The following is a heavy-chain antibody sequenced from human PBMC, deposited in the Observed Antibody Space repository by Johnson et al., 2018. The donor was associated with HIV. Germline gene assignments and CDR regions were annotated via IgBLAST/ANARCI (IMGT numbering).Heavy chain of an antibody. V-gene: IGHV3-13*01. CDR1: GFTFSSYD. D-gene: IGHD3-10*01. CDR3: ARSITMVRGVIGGAFDI. J-gene: IGHJ3*02. Sequence: VQLVESGGGVVQPGRSLRLSCAASGFTFSSYDMHWVRQATGKGLEWVSAIGTAGDTYYPGSVKGRFTISRENAKNSLYLQMNSLRAGDTAVYYCARSITMVRGVIGGAFDIWGQGTMVTVSS. CDR2: IGTAGDT.